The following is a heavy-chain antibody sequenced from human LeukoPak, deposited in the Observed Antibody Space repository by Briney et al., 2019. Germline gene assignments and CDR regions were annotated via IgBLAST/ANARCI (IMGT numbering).Heavy chain of an antibody. Sequence: SETLSLTCTVSGGSISNYYWSWIRQPPGKGLEWIGYIYYSGSTNYNPSLKSRVTISVDTSKNQFSLKLSSVTAADTAVYYCARDLGDGYNDYWGQGTLVTVSS. CDR2: IYYSGST. J-gene: IGHJ4*02. CDR3: ARDLGDGYNDY. V-gene: IGHV4-59*01. CDR1: GGSISNYY. D-gene: IGHD5-24*01.